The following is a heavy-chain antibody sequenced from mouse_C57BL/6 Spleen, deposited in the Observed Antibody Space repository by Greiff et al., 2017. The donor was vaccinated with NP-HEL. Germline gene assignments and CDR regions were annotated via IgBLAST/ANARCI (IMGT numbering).Heavy chain of an antibody. D-gene: IGHD1-1*01. J-gene: IGHJ2*01. V-gene: IGHV2-9-1*01. CDR1: GFSLTSYA. CDR2: IWTGGGT. CDR3: ARDYGSSSYYYFDY. Sequence: VQLKESGPGLVAPSQSLSITCTVSGFSLTSYAISWVRQPPGKGLEWLGVIWTGGGTNYNSALKSRLSISKDNSKSQVFLKMNSLQTDDTARYYCARDYGSSSYYYFDYWGQGTTLTVSS.